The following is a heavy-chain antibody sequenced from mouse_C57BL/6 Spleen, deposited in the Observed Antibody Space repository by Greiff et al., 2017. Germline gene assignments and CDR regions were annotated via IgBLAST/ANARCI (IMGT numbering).Heavy chain of an antibody. D-gene: IGHD1-1*01. Sequence: QVQLQQPGAELVKPGASVKLSCKASGYTFTSYWMHWVKQRPGQGLEWIGMIHPNSGSTNYNEKFKSKATLTVDKSSSTAYMQLSSLTSEDSAVYYCARDTTVVARDYFDDWGQGTTLTVSS. J-gene: IGHJ2*01. CDR3: ARDTTVVARDYFDD. CDR2: IHPNSGST. CDR1: GYTFTSYW. V-gene: IGHV1-64*01.